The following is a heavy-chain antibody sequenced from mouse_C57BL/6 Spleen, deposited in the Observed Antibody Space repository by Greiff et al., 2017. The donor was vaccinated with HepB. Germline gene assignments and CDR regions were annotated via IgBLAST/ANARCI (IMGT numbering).Heavy chain of an antibody. D-gene: IGHD2-3*01. CDR1: GYTFTSYW. V-gene: IGHV1-55*01. J-gene: IGHJ4*01. CDR2: IYPGSGST. Sequence: VQLQQPGAELVKPGASVKMSCKASGYTFTSYWITWVKQRPGQGLEWIGEIYPGSGSTNYNEKFKSKATLTVDTSSSTAYMQLSSLTSEDAAVYYCARDGGYYEAMDYWGQGTSVTVSS. CDR3: ARDGGYYEAMDY.